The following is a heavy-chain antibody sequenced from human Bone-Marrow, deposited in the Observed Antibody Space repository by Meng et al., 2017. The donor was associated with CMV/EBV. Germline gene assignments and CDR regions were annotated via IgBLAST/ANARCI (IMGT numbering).Heavy chain of an antibody. CDR2: IRSKANSYAT. CDR3: TRNLGYCSSTSCPGDY. V-gene: IGHV3-73*01. D-gene: IGHD2-2*01. CDR1: GFTFSGSA. Sequence: GESLKISCAASGFTFSGSAMHWVRQASGKGLEWVGRIRSKANSYATAYAASVKGRFTISRDDSKNTAYLQMNSLKTEDTAVYYCTRNLGYCSSTSCPGDYWGQGTLVTVSS. J-gene: IGHJ4*02.